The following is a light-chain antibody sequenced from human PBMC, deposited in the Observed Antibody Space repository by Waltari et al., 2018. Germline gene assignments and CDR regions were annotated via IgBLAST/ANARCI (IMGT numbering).Light chain of an antibody. CDR1: QGISSY. J-gene: IGKJ1*01. Sequence: AIRITQSPSSLSASTGDRVTITCRASQGISSYLAWYQQKPGKAPKLLIYAASTLQSGVPSSFSGSGSGTDFTRTSICLQSEDFATYYCQQYYSYPWTFGQGTKVEIK. CDR2: AAS. V-gene: IGKV1-8*01. CDR3: QQYYSYPWT.